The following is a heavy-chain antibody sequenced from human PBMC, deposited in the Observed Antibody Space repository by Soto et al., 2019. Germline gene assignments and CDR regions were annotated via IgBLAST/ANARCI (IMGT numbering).Heavy chain of an antibody. V-gene: IGHV4-59*08. J-gene: IGHJ4*02. Sequence: PSETLSLTCTVSGGSISSYYWSWIRQPPGKGLEWIGYIYYSGSTNYNPSLKSRVTISVDTSKNQFSLKLSSVTAADTAVYYCARRIEWTNLDYWGPGTLVTVSS. D-gene: IGHD3-3*01. CDR1: GGSISSYY. CDR2: IYYSGST. CDR3: ARRIEWTNLDY.